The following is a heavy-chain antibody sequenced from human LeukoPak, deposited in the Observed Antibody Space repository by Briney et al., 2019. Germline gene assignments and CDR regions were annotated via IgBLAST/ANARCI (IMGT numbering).Heavy chain of an antibody. Sequence: PGRSLRLSCAASGFTFSSYGMHWVRQAPGKGLEWVAVISYDGSNKYYADSVKGRFTISRDNSKNTLYLQMNSLRAGDTAVYYCADGGFDYWGQGTLVTVSS. V-gene: IGHV3-30*03. CDR3: ADGGFDY. J-gene: IGHJ4*02. CDR2: ISYDGSNK. CDR1: GFTFSSYG. D-gene: IGHD3-16*01.